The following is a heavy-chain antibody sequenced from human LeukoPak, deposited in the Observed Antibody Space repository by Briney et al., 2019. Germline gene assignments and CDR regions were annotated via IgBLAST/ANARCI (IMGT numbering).Heavy chain of an antibody. V-gene: IGHV3-48*02. CDR2: ISSSSSTI. Sequence: GGSLRLSCAASGLTFSTYSMDWVRQAPGKGLEWVSYISSSSSTIYYADSVKGRFTISRDNAKNSLHLQMNSLSDEDTAVYYCAREYSSSSGKALDYWGQGTLVTVSS. J-gene: IGHJ4*02. D-gene: IGHD6-6*01. CDR1: GLTFSTYS. CDR3: AREYSSSSGKALDY.